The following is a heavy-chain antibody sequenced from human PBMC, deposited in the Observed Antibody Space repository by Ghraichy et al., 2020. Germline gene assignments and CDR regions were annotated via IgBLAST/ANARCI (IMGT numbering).Heavy chain of an antibody. Sequence: GGSLRLSCAASGFTFSSYAMSWVRQAPGKGLEWVSAISGSGGSTYYADSVKGRFTISRDNSKNTLYLQMNSLRAEDTAVYYCAKLTVTTSYYYYGMDVWGQGTTVTVSS. CDR2: ISGSGGST. J-gene: IGHJ6*02. D-gene: IGHD4-17*01. CDR3: AKLTVTTSYYYYGMDV. V-gene: IGHV3-23*01. CDR1: GFTFSSYA.